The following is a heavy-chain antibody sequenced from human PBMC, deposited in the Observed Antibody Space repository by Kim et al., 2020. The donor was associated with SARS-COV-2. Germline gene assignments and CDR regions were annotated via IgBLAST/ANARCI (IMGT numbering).Heavy chain of an antibody. CDR3: ARVYYYDSSALD. Sequence: YNPSLKRRVTISVDTSNNQFSLKLSSVTAADTAVYYCARVYYYDSSALDWGQGTLVTVSS. D-gene: IGHD3-22*01. J-gene: IGHJ4*02. V-gene: IGHV4-39*07.